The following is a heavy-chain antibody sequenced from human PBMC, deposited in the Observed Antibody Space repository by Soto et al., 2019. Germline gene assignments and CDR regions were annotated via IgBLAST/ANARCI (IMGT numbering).Heavy chain of an antibody. CDR2: LDGAGGST. J-gene: IGHJ6*02. CDR3: AAPRDEYGSGVSWFTYGMDI. D-gene: IGHD3-10*01. Sequence: SLRLACLSSGFTFSDFAMTCVRHVPGRGVEWVASLDGAGGSTYYAESVRGRFSISRDNSQNTLFLQMKRLTVDDTAIYYCAAPRDEYGSGVSWFTYGMDIWGQGTTVTVSS. V-gene: IGHV3-23*01. CDR1: GFTFSDFA.